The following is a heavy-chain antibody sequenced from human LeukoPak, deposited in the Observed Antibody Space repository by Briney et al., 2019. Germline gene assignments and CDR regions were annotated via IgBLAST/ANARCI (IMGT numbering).Heavy chain of an antibody. J-gene: IGHJ6*02. CDR3: AHLVWEYVGGLDV. D-gene: IGHD1-26*01. V-gene: IGHV3-23*05. Sequence: GGSLRLSCVASGFIFKSYGMNWVRQAPGKGLEWVSGIYTNGRTRYADSVNGRFAISRDNSKNTLFLQMHSLRVEDTAVYYCAHLVWEYVGGLDVWGQGTTVTVSS. CDR2: IYTNGRT. CDR1: GFIFKSYG.